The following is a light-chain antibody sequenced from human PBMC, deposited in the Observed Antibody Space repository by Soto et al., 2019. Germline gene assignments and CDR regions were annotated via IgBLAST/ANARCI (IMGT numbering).Light chain of an antibody. CDR1: SGSIASTY. CDR2: EDN. CDR3: QSYDSSNQV. Sequence: NFMLTQPHSVSESPGKTVTISCTRSSGSIASTYVQWYQQRPGSAPTTVIYEDNQRPSGVPDRFSGSIDSSSNSASLTISGLKTEDEADYYCQSYDSSNQVFGGGTSSPS. V-gene: IGLV6-57*03. J-gene: IGLJ3*02.